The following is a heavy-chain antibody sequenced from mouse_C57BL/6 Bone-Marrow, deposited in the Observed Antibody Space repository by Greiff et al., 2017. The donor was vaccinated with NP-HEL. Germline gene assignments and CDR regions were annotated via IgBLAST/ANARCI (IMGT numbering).Heavy chain of an antibody. CDR1: GYTFTSYW. V-gene: IGHV1-53*01. CDR3: ARRGGSRSHWYFDV. CDR2: INPSNGGT. D-gene: IGHD1-1*01. Sequence: VQLQQSGTELVKPGASVKLSCKASGYTFTSYWMHWVKQRPGQGLEWIGNINPSNGGTNYNEKFKSKATLTVDKSSSTAYMQLSSLTSEDSAVYYCARRGGSRSHWYFDVWGTGTTVTVSS. J-gene: IGHJ1*03.